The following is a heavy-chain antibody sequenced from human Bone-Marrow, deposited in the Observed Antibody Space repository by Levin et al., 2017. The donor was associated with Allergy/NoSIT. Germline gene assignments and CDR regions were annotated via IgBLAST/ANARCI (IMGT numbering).Heavy chain of an antibody. CDR1: GYTFTSYA. V-gene: IGHV1-3*01. D-gene: IGHD6-19*01. CDR3: ASIPEKYSSGWYSGFDY. J-gene: IGHJ4*02. CDR2: INAGNGNT. Sequence: GESLKISCKASGYTFTSYAMHWVRQAPGQRLEWMGWINAGNGNTKYSQKFQGRVTITRDTSASTAYMELSSLRSEDTAVYYCASIPEKYSSGWYSGFDYWGQGTLVTVSS.